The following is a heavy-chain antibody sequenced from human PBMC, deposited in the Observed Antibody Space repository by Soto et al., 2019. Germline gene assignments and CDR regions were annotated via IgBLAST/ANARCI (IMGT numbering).Heavy chain of an antibody. D-gene: IGHD3-3*01. Sequence: SETLSLTCAVYGGSFSGYYWSWIRQPPGKGLEWIGEINHSGSTNYNPSLKSRVTISVDTSKNQFSLKLSSVTAADTAVYYCARGLTPEKHTIFGVGLAFDIWGQGTMVTVSS. CDR3: ARGLTPEKHTIFGVGLAFDI. CDR2: INHSGST. CDR1: GGSFSGYY. J-gene: IGHJ3*02. V-gene: IGHV4-34*01.